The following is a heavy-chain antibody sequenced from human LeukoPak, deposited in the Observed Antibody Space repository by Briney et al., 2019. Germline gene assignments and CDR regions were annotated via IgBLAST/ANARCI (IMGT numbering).Heavy chain of an antibody. Sequence: GGSLRLSCAASGFSVGTNYMTWVRQAPGKGPQWVSVIYSGDNTYYADSVKGRFTISRDTPKNTLYLQMNSLGAEDTAVYYCARDTGSGYCTGGRCRGAFDIWGQGTKVTVSS. D-gene: IGHD2-15*01. J-gene: IGHJ3*02. CDR2: IYSGDNT. CDR1: GFSVGTNY. CDR3: ARDTGSGYCTGGRCRGAFDI. V-gene: IGHV3-53*01.